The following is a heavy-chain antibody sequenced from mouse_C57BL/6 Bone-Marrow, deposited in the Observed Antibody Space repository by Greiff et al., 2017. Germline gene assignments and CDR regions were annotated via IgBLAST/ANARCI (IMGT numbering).Heavy chain of an antibody. D-gene: IGHD2-14*01. Sequence: VQLPQSGAELVKPGASVKMSCKASGYTFTSYWITWVKQRPGQGLEWIGDIYPGSGSTNYNEKFKSKATLTVDTSSSTAYMQLSSLTSEDSAVYFCARAYYRKCYCIDYWGQGTLVTVSS. CDR2: IYPGSGST. J-gene: IGHJ4*01. CDR1: GYTFTSYW. V-gene: IGHV1-55*01. CDR3: ARAYYRKCYCIDY.